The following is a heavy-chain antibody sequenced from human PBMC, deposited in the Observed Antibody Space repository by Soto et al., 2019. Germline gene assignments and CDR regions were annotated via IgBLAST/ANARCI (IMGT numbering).Heavy chain of an antibody. J-gene: IGHJ4*02. CDR3: ARDWGTGFYQLDS. Sequence: PSETLSLTCAVSGYSISTGFNWAWIRQPPGKGLEWIGSIYHSGGTYYNLSLKSRVTISSDASKNQISLKLSSVTAADTALYYFARDWGTGFYQLDSWGQGTLVTVSS. V-gene: IGHV4-38-2*02. D-gene: IGHD2-2*01. CDR1: GYSISTGFN. CDR2: IYHSGGT.